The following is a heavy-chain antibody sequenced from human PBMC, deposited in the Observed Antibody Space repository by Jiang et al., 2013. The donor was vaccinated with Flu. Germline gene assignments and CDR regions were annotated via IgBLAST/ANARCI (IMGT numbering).Heavy chain of an antibody. CDR2: LLQWEH. D-gene: IGHD2-2*01. CDR3: ARGTRYSPIVVVPRWARGYYYGMDV. CDR1: GGSISSYY. J-gene: IGHJ6*02. Sequence: GGSISSYYWSWIRQPQEGTGVDWVYLLQWEHQLQPSLKSRVTISVDTSKNQFSLKLSSVTAADTAVYYCARGTRYSPIVVVPRWARGYYYGMDVWGQGTTVTVSS. V-gene: IGHV4-59*01.